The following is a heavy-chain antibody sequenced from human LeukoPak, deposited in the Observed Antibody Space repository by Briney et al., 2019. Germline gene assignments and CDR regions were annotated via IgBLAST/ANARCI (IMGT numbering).Heavy chain of an antibody. J-gene: IGHJ6*02. CDR3: ATGYLVTAGLMDV. D-gene: IGHD6-13*01. Sequence: ASVKVSCKASGYTFTGFYLHWVRQAPGQGLEWMGRINPNDGGTHYAQKFQGRVTMTRDTSISTAYMDLSRLRSDDTAVYYCATGYLVTAGLMDVWGQGTTVTVSS. V-gene: IGHV1-2*02. CDR1: GYTFTGFY. CDR2: INPNDGGT.